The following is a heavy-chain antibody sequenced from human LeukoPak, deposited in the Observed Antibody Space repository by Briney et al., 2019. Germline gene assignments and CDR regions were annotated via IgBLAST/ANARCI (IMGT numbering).Heavy chain of an antibody. CDR3: ARATSKEQQLVTYYYYYYGMDV. J-gene: IGHJ6*02. CDR2: IIPILGIA. CDR1: GGTFSSYA. D-gene: IGHD6-13*01. Sequence: SVKVSCKASGGTFSSYAISWVRQAPGQGLEWMGRIIPILGIANYAQKFQGRVTITADKSTSTAYMELSSLRSEDTAVYYCARATSKEQQLVTYYYYYYGMDVWGQGTTVTVSS. V-gene: IGHV1-69*04.